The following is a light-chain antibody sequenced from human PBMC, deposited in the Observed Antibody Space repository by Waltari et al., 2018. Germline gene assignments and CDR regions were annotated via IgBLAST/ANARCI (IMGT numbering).Light chain of an antibody. CDR1: QSVGNN. Sequence: EILMTQSPATLSVSPGDRATFSCRASQSVGNNLAWYQQRPGQPPRLLILGASTRAAGIPARVSGCGSGTEFTLTISSLQSEDFGVYYCQQYDNWPRTFGPGTKVEIK. CDR2: GAS. J-gene: IGKJ1*01. V-gene: IGKV3-15*01. CDR3: QQYDNWPRT.